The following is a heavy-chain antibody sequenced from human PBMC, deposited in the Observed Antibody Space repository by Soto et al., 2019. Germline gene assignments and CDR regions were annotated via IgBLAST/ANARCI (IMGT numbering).Heavy chain of an antibody. CDR1: GFTFSSYG. Sequence: GGSLRLSCAASGFTFSSYGVHWVRQAPGKGLEWVAVISYDGSNKYYADSVKGRFTISRDNSKNTLYLQMNSLRAEDTAVYYCAKDTYDPSDRTWDWFDPWGQGT. J-gene: IGHJ5*02. D-gene: IGHD5-12*01. V-gene: IGHV3-30*18. CDR2: ISYDGSNK. CDR3: AKDTYDPSDRTWDWFDP.